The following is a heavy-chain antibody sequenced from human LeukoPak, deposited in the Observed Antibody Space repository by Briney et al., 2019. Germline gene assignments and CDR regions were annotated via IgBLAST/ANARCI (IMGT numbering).Heavy chain of an antibody. CDR3: VKGPGPTVNYYFDF. D-gene: IGHD4-17*01. V-gene: IGHV3-64D*06. Sequence: GSLRLSCSASGFTFSTYATHWVRQAPGKGLEYVSAISTNGGTTYYAESSRGRFAISRDNSKNTLYLQMSSLRAEDTAVYYCVKGPGPTVNYYFDFWGQGTLVTVSS. CDR1: GFTFSTYA. CDR2: ISTNGGTT. J-gene: IGHJ4*02.